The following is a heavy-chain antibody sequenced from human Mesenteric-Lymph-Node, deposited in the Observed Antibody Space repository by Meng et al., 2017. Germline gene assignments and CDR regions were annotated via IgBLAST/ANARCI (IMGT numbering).Heavy chain of an antibody. CDR2: ISGSGGST. CDR1: GFTFSSYA. CDR3: AKPALDYYGSGSYRYFDY. J-gene: IGHJ4*02. V-gene: IGHV3-23*01. D-gene: IGHD3-10*01. Sequence: GGSLRLSCAASGFTFSSYAMSWVRQAPGKGLEWVSAISGSGGSTYYADSVKGRFTISRDNSKNTLYLQMNSLRAEDTAVYYCAKPALDYYGSGSYRYFDYWGQGTLVTVSS.